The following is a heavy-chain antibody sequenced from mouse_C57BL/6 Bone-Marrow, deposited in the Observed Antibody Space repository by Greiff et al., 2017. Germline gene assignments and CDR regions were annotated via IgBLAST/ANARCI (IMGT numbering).Heavy chain of an antibody. CDR3: ARHSRGIWRGAMDY. CDR2: INPNNGGT. CDR1: GYTFTDYN. V-gene: IGHV1-22*01. D-gene: IGHD1-1*02. Sequence: EVQLQQSGPELVKPGASVKMSCKASGYTFTDYNMHWVKQSHGKSLEWIGYINPNNGGTSSNQKFKGKATLTVNKSSSAAYMELSSLTSEESAVYYCARHSRGIWRGAMDYWGQGTSVTVSS. J-gene: IGHJ4*01.